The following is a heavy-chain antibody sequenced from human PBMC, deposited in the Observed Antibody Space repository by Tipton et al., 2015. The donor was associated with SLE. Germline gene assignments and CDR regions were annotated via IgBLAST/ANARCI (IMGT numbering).Heavy chain of an antibody. Sequence: TLSLTCAVHDGSLSNYWSWIRQPPGKGLEWIGYIDYRDITNYNPSLKSRVTMSIDTSKNQFSLKLSSVTAADTAVYYCAKDSGTYYFDFWGQGVLVNVSS. D-gene: IGHD1-26*01. CDR1: DGSLSNY. J-gene: IGHJ4*02. V-gene: IGHV4-59*01. CDR3: AKDSGTYYFDF. CDR2: IDYRDIT.